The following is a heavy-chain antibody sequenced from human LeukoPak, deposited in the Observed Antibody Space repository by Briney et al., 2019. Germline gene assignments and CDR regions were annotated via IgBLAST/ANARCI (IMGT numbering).Heavy chain of an antibody. D-gene: IGHD3-16*02. CDR1: GFTFSGSA. CDR2: IRSKANSYAT. CDR3: TRHYDDYVWGSYRYGYDY. V-gene: IGHV3-73*01. J-gene: IGHJ4*02. Sequence: PGGSLRLSCAASGFTFSGSAMHLVRQASGKGLEWVGRIRSKANSYATAYAASVKGRFTISRDDSKNTAYLQMNSLKTEDTAVYYCTRHYDDYVWGSYRYGYDYWGQGTLVTVSS.